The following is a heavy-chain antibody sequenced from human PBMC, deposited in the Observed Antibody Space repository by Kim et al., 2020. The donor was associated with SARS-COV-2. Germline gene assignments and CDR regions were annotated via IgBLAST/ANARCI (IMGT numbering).Heavy chain of an antibody. Sequence: SETLSLTCTVSGASMSSSRYQWGWIRQPPGKGLEWIGSIYYSGSTYYNPSLKSRVTIFVDTSKNQFYLKLSSVTAADTAVYYCARVEVGPHGLDVWGQGTTVTVSS. V-gene: IGHV4-39*01. J-gene: IGHJ6*02. CDR2: IYYSGST. CDR3: ARVEVGPHGLDV. CDR1: GASMSSSRYQ. D-gene: IGHD1-26*01.